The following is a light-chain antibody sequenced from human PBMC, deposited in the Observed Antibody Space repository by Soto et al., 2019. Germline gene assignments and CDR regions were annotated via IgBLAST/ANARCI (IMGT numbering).Light chain of an antibody. V-gene: IGKV3-15*01. Sequence: EIVMTQSPATLSVSPWERATLSCRASQSVSSKLAWYQQKPGQAPRLLLYGASTRATGIPARFSGSGSGTEFTLTISSLQSEGFAVYYCQQYNNWPPITFGQGTRLEIK. CDR3: QQYNNWPPIT. J-gene: IGKJ5*01. CDR2: GAS. CDR1: QSVSSK.